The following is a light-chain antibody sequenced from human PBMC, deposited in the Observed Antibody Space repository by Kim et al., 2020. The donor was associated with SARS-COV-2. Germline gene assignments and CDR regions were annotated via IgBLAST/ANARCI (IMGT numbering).Light chain of an antibody. J-gene: IGLJ2*01. CDR1: NSNIGNNY. V-gene: IGLV1-51*01. CDR3: TTWDRTLSGVV. Sequence: QSVLTQPPSVSAAPGQKVTISCSGSNSNIGNNYVSWYQQLPGTAPKLLIYDNNKRPSGIPDRFSGSKSGTSATLGIAGLQTGDEADYYCTTWDRTLSGVVFGGGTQLTIL. CDR2: DNN.